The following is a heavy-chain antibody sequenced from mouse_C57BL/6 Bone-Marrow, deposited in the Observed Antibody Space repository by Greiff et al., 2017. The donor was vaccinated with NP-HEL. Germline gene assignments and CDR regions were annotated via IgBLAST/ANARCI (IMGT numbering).Heavy chain of an antibody. Sequence: EVKLVESGGGLVKPGGSLKLSCAASGFTFSDYGMHWVRQAPEKGLEWVAYISSGSSTIYYADTVKGRFTISRDNAKNTLFLQMTSLRSEDTAMYYCARATGIYEYYFDYWGQGTTLTVSS. CDR3: ARATGIYEYYFDY. CDR2: ISSGSSTI. J-gene: IGHJ2*01. V-gene: IGHV5-17*01. D-gene: IGHD2-12*01. CDR1: GFTFSDYG.